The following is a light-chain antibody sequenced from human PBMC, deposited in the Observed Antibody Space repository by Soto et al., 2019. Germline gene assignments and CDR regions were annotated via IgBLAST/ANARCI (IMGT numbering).Light chain of an antibody. CDR2: DAF. J-gene: IGKJ1*01. CDR1: LSISTS. Sequence: DIVLTQSPATLSLSPGERATLSCRASLSISTSLAWYQQKPGQAPRLLINDAFNRATGIPARFSGSGSGTDFTLTISSLEPEDFAVYYCQQRSSWPPAFGQGTKVEI. CDR3: QQRSSWPPA. V-gene: IGKV3-11*01.